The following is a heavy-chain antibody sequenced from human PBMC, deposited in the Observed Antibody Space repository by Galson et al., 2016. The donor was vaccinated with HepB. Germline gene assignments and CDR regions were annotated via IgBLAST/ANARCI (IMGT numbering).Heavy chain of an antibody. J-gene: IGHJ4*02. V-gene: IGHV3-74*01. CDR1: GFTFSGYW. D-gene: IGHD7-27*01. CDR2: INRDGSST. Sequence: SLRLSCAASGFTFSGYWMHWVRKAPGKGLVWVSHINRDGSSTNHADSVKGRFTISRDNAENTLYLQMNSLRAEDTAVYYCARENWANDYWGQGTLVTVSS. CDR3: ARENWANDY.